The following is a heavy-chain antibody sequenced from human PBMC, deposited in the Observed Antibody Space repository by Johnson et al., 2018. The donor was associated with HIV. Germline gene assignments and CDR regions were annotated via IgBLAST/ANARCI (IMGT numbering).Heavy chain of an antibody. CDR2: IRSKANSYAT. D-gene: IGHD6-19*01. CDR3: TSGKSWLAVDAFDI. Sequence: GQLVESGGGLVQPGGSLKLSCAASGFTFSGSAMHWVRQASGKGLAWVGRIRSKANSYATAYAASVKGSFTISRDDSKNTAYLQMNSLKTEDTAVYYCTSGKSWLAVDAFDIWGQGTMVTVSS. J-gene: IGHJ3*02. V-gene: IGHV3-73*02. CDR1: GFTFSGSA.